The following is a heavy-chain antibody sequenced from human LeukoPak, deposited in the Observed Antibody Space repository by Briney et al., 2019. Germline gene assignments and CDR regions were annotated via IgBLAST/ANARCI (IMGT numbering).Heavy chain of an antibody. Sequence: GGSLRLSCADSGFTFSSYTMNWVRQAPGKGLEWVSGICFMGVSTYYADSVKGRFTIPRDNSKNTLYLQMDSLGTEDTAVYYCARMPSTEIYYFYYMDVWGKRTTGTPSS. CDR2: ICFMGVST. CDR3: ARMPSTEIYYFYYMDV. J-gene: IGHJ6*03. D-gene: IGHD2-2*01. V-gene: IGHV3-23*01. CDR1: GFTFSSYT.